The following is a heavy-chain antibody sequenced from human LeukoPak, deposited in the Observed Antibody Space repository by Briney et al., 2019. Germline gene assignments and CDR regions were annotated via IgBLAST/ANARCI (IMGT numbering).Heavy chain of an antibody. CDR1: GFTFCSYS. CDR3: ARGRWYPDY. CDR2: ITGSSSYI. V-gene: IGHV3-21*01. J-gene: IGHJ4*02. Sequence: PGGSLRLPCAASGFTFCSYSMNWVRQTPGKGLEWVSSITGSSSYIYYADSVKGRFTISRDNANNSLYLQMNSLRAEDTAVYYCARGRWYPDYWGQGTLVTVSS. D-gene: IGHD6-13*01.